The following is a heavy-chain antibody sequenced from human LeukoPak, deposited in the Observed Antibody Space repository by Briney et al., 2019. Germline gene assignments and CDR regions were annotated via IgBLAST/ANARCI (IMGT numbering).Heavy chain of an antibody. CDR1: GGSISSSSYY. J-gene: IGHJ4*02. V-gene: IGHV4-39*07. Sequence: ASETLSLTCTVSGGSISSSSYYWGWIRQPPGKGLEWIGSIYHSGSTYYNPSLKSRVTISVDTSKNQFSLKLSSVTAADTAVYYCARSGYSGYDWDYWGQGTLVTVSS. CDR3: ARSGYSGYDWDY. CDR2: IYHSGST. D-gene: IGHD5-12*01.